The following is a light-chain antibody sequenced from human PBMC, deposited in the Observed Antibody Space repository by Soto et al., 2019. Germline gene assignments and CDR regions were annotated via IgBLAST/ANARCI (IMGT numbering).Light chain of an antibody. CDR1: RFNIGRNT. Sequence: QSVLTQPPSASGTPGQRVTISCSGSRFNIGRNTVNWYQQLPGSAPKLLIYSNNQRPSGVPDRFSGSRSGTSASLAISGLQSEDEADYYCAAWEDSLNGVVFGGGTKLTVL. CDR3: AAWEDSLNGVV. CDR2: SNN. J-gene: IGLJ2*01. V-gene: IGLV1-44*01.